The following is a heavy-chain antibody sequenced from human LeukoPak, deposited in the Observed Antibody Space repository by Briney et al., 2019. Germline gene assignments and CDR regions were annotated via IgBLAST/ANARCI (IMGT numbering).Heavy chain of an antibody. CDR3: ATGVVAATFFRNYYYGMDV. V-gene: IGHV1-46*01. CDR2: INPSGGST. D-gene: IGHD2-15*01. CDR1: GYTFTSYY. Sequence: ASVKVSCKASGYTFTSYYMHWVRQAPGQGLEWMGIINPSGGSTSYAQKFQGRVTMTEDTSTDTAYMELSSLRSEDTAVYYCATGVVAATFFRNYYYGMDVWGQGTTVTVSS. J-gene: IGHJ6*02.